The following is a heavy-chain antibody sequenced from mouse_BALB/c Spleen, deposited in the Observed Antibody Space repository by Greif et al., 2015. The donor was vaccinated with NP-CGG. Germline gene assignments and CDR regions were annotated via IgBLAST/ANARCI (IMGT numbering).Heavy chain of an antibody. CDR2: IRNKANGYTT. J-gene: IGHJ1*01. Sequence: EVKLMESGGGLVQPGGSLRLSCATSGFTFTDYYMSWVRQPPGKALEWSGFIRNKANGYTTEYSASVKGRFTISRDNSQSILYLQMNTLRAEDSATYYCARDISYGSLYWYFDVWGAGTTVTVSS. CDR1: GFTFTDYY. V-gene: IGHV7-3*02. D-gene: IGHD1-1*01. CDR3: ARDISYGSLYWYFDV.